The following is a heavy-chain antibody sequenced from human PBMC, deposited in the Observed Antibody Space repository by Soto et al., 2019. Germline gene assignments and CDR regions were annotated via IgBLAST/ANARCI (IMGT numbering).Heavy chain of an antibody. CDR1: GYTLTDLS. CDR3: ATVQQWLVPSGAFDI. D-gene: IGHD6-19*01. V-gene: IGHV1-24*01. CDR2: FDPEDGET. Sequence: GASVKVSCKVSGYTLTDLSMHCVRQAPGKGLEWMGGFDPEDGETIYAQKFQGRVTMTEDTSTDTAYMELSSLRSEDTAVYYCATVQQWLVPSGAFDIWGQGTMVTVSS. J-gene: IGHJ3*02.